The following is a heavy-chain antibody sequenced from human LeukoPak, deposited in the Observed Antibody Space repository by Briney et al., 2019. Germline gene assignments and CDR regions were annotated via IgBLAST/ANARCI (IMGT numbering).Heavy chain of an antibody. CDR2: IKQDGSEK. D-gene: IGHD3-10*01. V-gene: IGHV3-7*01. CDR3: ARYKRYYYGTAFDI. Sequence: GSLRLSCAASGFSFSTYSMIWVRQAPGKGLEWVANIKQDGSEKYYVDSVKGRFTISRDNAKNSLYLQMNSLRAEDTAVYYCARYKRYYYGTAFDIWGQGTMVTVSS. J-gene: IGHJ3*02. CDR1: GFSFSTYS.